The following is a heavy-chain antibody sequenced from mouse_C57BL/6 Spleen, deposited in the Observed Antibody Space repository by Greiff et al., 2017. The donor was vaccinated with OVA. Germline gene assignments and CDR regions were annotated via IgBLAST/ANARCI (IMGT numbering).Heavy chain of an antibody. D-gene: IGHD2-1*01. V-gene: IGHV1-55*01. CDR1: GYTFTSYW. J-gene: IGHJ2*01. CDR3: AREGTGYGNFLDY. Sequence: QVHVKQPGAELVKPGASVKMSCKASGYTFTSYWITWVKQRPGQGLEWIGDIYPGSGSTNYNEKFKSKATLTVDTSSSTAYMQLSSLTSEDSAVYYCAREGTGYGNFLDYWGQGTTLTVSS. CDR2: IYPGSGST.